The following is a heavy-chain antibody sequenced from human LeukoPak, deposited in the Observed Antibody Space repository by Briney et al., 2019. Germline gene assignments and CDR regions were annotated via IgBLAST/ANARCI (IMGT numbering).Heavy chain of an antibody. J-gene: IGHJ6*03. D-gene: IGHD1-1*01. CDR3: AKDRGAKRASYYMDV. CDR1: GFTFSSYG. CDR2: ISYDGSNK. Sequence: GGSLRLSCAASGFTFSSYGMHWVRQAPGKGLEWVAVISYDGSNKYYADSVKGRFTISRDNSKNTLYLQMNSLRAEDTAVYYCAKDRGAKRASYYMDVWGKGTTVTVSS. V-gene: IGHV3-30*18.